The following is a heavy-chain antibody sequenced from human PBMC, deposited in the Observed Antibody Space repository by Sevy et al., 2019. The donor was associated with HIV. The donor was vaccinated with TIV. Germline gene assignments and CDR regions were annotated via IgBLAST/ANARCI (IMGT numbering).Heavy chain of an antibody. J-gene: IGHJ4*02. CDR3: TRPSGVRGGYEDY. CDR2: IRSKANSYAT. Sequence: GGSLRLSCAASGFTFSGSAMHWVRQASGKGLEWVGRIRSKANSYATAYAASVKGRFTISRDDSKNTAYLQMNSLKTEETAVYYCTRPSGVRGGYEDYWGQGTLVTVSS. D-gene: IGHD3-10*01. CDR1: GFTFSGSA. V-gene: IGHV3-73*01.